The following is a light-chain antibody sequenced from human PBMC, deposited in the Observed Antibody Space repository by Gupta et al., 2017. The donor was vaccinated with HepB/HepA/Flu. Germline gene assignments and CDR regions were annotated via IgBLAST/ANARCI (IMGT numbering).Light chain of an antibody. CDR1: SSDIGSHNV. V-gene: IGLV2-23*02. CDR3: CSHALSFTYV. Sequence: QSALTQPASVSGSPGQSITISCTGSSSDIGSHNVVSWFQQHPGKAPKLIISEVNRRPAGVSNRFSGSKSGNTASLTISGLQAEDEADYYCCSHALSFTYVFGTGTKVTVL. CDR2: EVN. J-gene: IGLJ1*01.